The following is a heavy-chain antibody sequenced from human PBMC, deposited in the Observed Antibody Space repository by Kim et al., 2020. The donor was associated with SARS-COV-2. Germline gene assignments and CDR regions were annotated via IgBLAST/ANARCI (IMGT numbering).Heavy chain of an antibody. CDR1: GYTFTGYY. J-gene: IGHJ6*03. D-gene: IGHD2-2*01. Sequence: ASVKVSCKASGYTFTGYYMHWVRQAPGQGLEWMGWINPNSGGTNYAQKFQGRVTMTRDTSISTAYMELSRLRSDDTAVYYCARGYCSSTSCYRLYYYYYYYMDVLGKGTTVTVSS. CDR2: INPNSGGT. CDR3: ARGYCSSTSCYRLYYYYYYYMDV. V-gene: IGHV1-2*02.